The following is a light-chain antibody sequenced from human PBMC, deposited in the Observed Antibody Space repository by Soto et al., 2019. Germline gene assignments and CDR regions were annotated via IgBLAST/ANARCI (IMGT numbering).Light chain of an antibody. V-gene: IGKV1-9*01. J-gene: IGKJ2*01. CDR3: QQLNVNLL. CDR1: QDIASY. Sequence: IQLTQAPSSLSPSIGDRVTITCRASQDIASYLAWYQQKPWNAPKLLIYAASTLHSRVPSRFRGSGSGTDFTLTIMCLQPEDFVTYYCQQLNVNLLFGQGTQLEIK. CDR2: AAS.